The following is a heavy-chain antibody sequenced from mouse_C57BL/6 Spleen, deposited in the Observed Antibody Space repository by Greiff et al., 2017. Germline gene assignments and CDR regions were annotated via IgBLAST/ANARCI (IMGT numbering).Heavy chain of an antibody. V-gene: IGHV5-17*01. D-gene: IGHD1-1*01. CDR2: ISSGSSTI. CDR1: GFTFSDYG. J-gene: IGHJ2*01. CDR3: ARNVGTVFDY. Sequence: EVQLVESGGGLVKPGGSLKLSCAASGFTFSDYGMHWVRQAPEKGLEWVAYISSGSSTISYADTVKGRFTISRDNAKNTLFLQMTSLRSEDTAMYYCARNVGTVFDYWGQGTTLTVSS.